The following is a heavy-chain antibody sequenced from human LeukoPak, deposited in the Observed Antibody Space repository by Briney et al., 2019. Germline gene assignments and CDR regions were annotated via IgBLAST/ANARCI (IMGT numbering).Heavy chain of an antibody. CDR3: ARIDPLGFFDQ. Sequence: SETLSLTCNVSTAFSSRYYWSWVRQPPPGGLEWIGNVFYSANSKYNPTFSSRVTTSVDTSKRPFSLKLTSVTAADTPVYYCARIDPLGFFDQWGQGTVVTVSS. CDR1: TAFSSRYY. V-gene: IGHV4-59*13. J-gene: IGHJ4*02. CDR2: VFYSANS. D-gene: IGHD6-25*01.